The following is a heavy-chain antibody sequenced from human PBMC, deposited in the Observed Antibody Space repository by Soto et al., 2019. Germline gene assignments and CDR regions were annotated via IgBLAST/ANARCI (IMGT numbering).Heavy chain of an antibody. Sequence: QVQLVQSGAEVKKPGSSVKVSCTASGGTFSSYAISWVRQAPGQGLEWMGGIIPIFGTANYAQKFQGRVTITADESTSTAYMELSSLRSEDTAVYYCAREGNCSSTSCYYYYGMDVWGQGTTVTVSS. D-gene: IGHD2-2*01. J-gene: IGHJ6*02. CDR2: IIPIFGTA. CDR1: GGTFSSYA. CDR3: AREGNCSSTSCYYYYGMDV. V-gene: IGHV1-69*01.